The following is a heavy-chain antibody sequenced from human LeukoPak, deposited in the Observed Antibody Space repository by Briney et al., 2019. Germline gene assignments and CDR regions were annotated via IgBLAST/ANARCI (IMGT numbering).Heavy chain of an antibody. D-gene: IGHD2-2*01. CDR2: ISAYNGNT. CDR3: ARAPYQLLPGSAFDI. V-gene: IGHV1-18*01. Sequence: ASVKVSCKASGYTFTSYGISWVRQAPGQGLEWMGWISAYNGNTNYAQKLQGRVTMTTDTSTSTAYMELRSLRSDDTAVYYCARAPYQLLPGSAFDIWGQGTMVTVSS. CDR1: GYTFTSYG. J-gene: IGHJ3*02.